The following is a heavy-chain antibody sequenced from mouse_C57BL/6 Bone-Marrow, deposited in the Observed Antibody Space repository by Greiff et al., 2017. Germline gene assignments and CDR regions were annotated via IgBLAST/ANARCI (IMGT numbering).Heavy chain of an antibody. CDR1: GYAFSSYW. D-gene: IGHD1-1*01. CDR2: IYPGDGDT. CDR3: ARITTVVAPGFAY. Sequence: QVQLQQSGAELVKPGASVKISCKASGYAFSSYWMHWVKQRPGKGLEWIGQIYPGDGDTNYNGKFKGKATLTADKSSSTAYMQLSSLTSEDSAVYFCARITTVVAPGFAYWGQGTLVTVSA. J-gene: IGHJ3*01. V-gene: IGHV1-80*01.